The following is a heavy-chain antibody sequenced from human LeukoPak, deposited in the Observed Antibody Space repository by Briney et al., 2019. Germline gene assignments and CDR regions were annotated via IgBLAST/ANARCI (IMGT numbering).Heavy chain of an antibody. CDR1: GFTFSSYW. D-gene: IGHD1-26*01. CDR2: IYYSGST. V-gene: IGHV4-59*01. CDR3: ARAGGNDAFDI. J-gene: IGHJ3*02. Sequence: GSLRLSCAASGFTFSSYWMSWIRQPPGKGLEWIGCIYYSGSTNYNPSLKSRVTISVDTSKNQFSLKLSSVTAADTAVYYCARAGGNDAFDIWGQGTMVTVSS.